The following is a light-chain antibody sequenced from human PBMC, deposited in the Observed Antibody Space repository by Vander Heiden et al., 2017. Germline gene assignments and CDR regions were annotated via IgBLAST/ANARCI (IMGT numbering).Light chain of an antibody. V-gene: IGLV1-44*01. CDR1: SSHIGSNS. CDR3: AAWDDRHVV. CDR2: SNK. Sequence: QSVLTQPPSASGPPGQMVPISCSGSSSHIGSNSVNWYQQRPGTARNLLIYSNKQRPAGDPDRFSGSKSGTSASLAIGGLQSEDEDDYYCAAWDDRHVVFGGGTKLTVL. J-gene: IGLJ2*01.